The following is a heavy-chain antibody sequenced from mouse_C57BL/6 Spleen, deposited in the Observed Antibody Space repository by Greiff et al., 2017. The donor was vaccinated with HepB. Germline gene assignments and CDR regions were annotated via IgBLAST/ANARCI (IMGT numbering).Heavy chain of an antibody. CDR1: GSSLTSYG. Sequence: VKLMESGPGLVQPSQRLSITCTVSGSSLTSYGVHWVRQSPGKGLEWLGVIWSGGSTDYNAAFISRLRISKDNSKSQVFFKMNSLQADDTAIYYCARNAYVKRAMEYRGQGTSVPVSS. CDR3: ARNAYVKRAMEY. J-gene: IGHJ4*01. CDR2: IWSGGST. V-gene: IGHV2-2*01. D-gene: IGHD2-10*02.